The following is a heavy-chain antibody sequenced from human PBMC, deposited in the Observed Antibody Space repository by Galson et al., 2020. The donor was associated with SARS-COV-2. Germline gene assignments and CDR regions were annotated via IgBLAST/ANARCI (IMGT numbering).Heavy chain of an antibody. V-gene: IGHV3-23*01. Sequence: GGSLRLSCAASGFTFSSYAMSWVRQAPGKGLEWVSAISGSGGSTYYADSVKGRFTISRDNSKNTLYLQMNSLRAEDTAVYYCAKDYYDSSGRGFYYYGMDVWGQGTTVTVSS. J-gene: IGHJ6*02. D-gene: IGHD3-22*01. CDR1: GFTFSSYA. CDR3: AKDYYDSSGRGFYYYGMDV. CDR2: ISGSGGST.